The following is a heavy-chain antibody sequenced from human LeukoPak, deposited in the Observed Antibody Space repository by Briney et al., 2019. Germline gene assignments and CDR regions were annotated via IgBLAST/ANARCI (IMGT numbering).Heavy chain of an antibody. D-gene: IGHD6-13*01. CDR1: GGSISSHY. CDR2: IYYSGST. J-gene: IGHJ4*02. Sequence: SETLSLTCTVSGGSISSHYWSWIRQPPGKGLEWMGYIYYSGSTNYNPSLKSRVTISVDTSKNQFSLKLSSVTAADTAVYYCARETGYSSSLLDYWGQGTLVTVSS. V-gene: IGHV4-59*11. CDR3: ARETGYSSSLLDY.